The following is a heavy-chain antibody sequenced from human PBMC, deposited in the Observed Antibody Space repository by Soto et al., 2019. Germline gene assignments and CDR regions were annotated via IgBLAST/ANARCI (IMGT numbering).Heavy chain of an antibody. D-gene: IGHD3-10*01. CDR3: AKDRATMVRGYYYGMDV. CDR2: ISYDGSNK. V-gene: IGHV3-30*18. CDR1: GFTFSSYG. J-gene: IGHJ6*02. Sequence: GGSLRLSCAASGFTFSSYGMHWVRQAPGKGLEWVAVISYDGSNKYYADSVKGRFTISRDNSKDTLYLQMNSLRAEDTAVYYCAKDRATMVRGYYYGMDVWGQGTTVTVSS.